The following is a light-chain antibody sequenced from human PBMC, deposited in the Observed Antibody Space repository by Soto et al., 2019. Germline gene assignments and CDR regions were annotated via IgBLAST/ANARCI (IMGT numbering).Light chain of an antibody. CDR3: SSYTSSSTVL. V-gene: IGLV2-14*01. Sequence: QSALTQPASGSGSPGQSIPISCTGTSSDVGGYKYVSWYQQHPGKAPKLIIYEVSNRPSGVSNRFSGSKSANTASLTISGLQAEDEAHYYCSSYTSSSTVLFGGGTKLTVL. CDR2: EVS. J-gene: IGLJ2*01. CDR1: SSDVGGYKY.